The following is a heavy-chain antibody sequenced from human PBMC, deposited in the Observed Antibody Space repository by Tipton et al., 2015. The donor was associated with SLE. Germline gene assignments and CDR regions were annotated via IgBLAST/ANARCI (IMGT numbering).Heavy chain of an antibody. V-gene: IGHV3-49*04. J-gene: IGHJ3*02. Sequence: SLRLSCTASGFSFGDYAMSWVRQAPGKGLDWVSFIRSKAYGGTTEYAASVKGRFTISRDDSKSIAYLQMNSLKTEDTAVYYCTRGWIRMRIDAFDIWGQGTMVTVSS. D-gene: IGHD5-18*01. CDR3: TRGWIRMRIDAFDI. CDR1: GFSFGDYA. CDR2: IRSKAYGGTT.